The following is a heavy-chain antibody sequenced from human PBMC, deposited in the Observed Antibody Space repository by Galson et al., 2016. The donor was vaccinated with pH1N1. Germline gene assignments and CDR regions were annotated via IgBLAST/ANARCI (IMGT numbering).Heavy chain of an antibody. CDR1: GFPFSDYW. D-gene: IGHD3-10*01. J-gene: IGHJ4*02. V-gene: IGHV3-74*01. Sequence: SLRLSCAASGFPFSDYWMHWVRQAPGKGLVRVARIDNDGRGTSHADSVRGRFAISRDNAENMLYLQMNSLRTDDTAVYYCARNWRGIDYWGQGALVTVSS. CDR2: IDNDGRGT. CDR3: ARNWRGIDY.